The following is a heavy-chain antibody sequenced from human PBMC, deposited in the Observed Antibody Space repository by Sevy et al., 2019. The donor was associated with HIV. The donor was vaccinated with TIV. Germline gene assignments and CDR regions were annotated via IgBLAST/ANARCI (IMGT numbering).Heavy chain of an antibody. CDR2: RSWNSGSI. J-gene: IGHJ4*02. V-gene: IGHV3-9*01. CDR3: AKGGLGYDILTGYYGAFDY. Sequence: GGSLRLSCAASGFTFDDYAMHWVRQAPGKGLEWVSARSWNSGSIGYADSVKGRFTISRDNAKNSLYLQMNSLRAEDTALYYCAKGGLGYDILTGYYGAFDYWGQGTLVTVSS. D-gene: IGHD3-9*01. CDR1: GFTFDDYA.